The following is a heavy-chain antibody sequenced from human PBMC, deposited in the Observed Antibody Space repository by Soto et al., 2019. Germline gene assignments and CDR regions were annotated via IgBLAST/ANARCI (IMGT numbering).Heavy chain of an antibody. CDR3: ARSRSTGTHPGRFLDY. CDR2: LYTGTDT. J-gene: IGHJ4*02. D-gene: IGHD3-10*01. CDR1: GFTVSSSY. Sequence: GGTLRLSCAASGFTVSSSYLTWVRQAPGKGLEWVAILYTGTDTVYADSVKGRFTISRDSSKNTLYLQMHSLRAEDTAMYFCARSRSTGTHPGRFLDYWGQGSLVTVAS. V-gene: IGHV3-53*01.